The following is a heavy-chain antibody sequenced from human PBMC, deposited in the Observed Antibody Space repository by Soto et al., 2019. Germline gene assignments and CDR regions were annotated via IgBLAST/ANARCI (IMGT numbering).Heavy chain of an antibody. CDR3: TRDMGEPTVVPADTLQAFDI. CDR1: GFIVSTSS. CDR2: IYSVGTT. J-gene: IGHJ3*02. V-gene: IGHV3-53*04. Sequence: VQVVESGGGLVQPGGSLRLSCAASGFIVSTSSMSWVRQAPGKGLEWVSLIYSVGTTYYADSVKGRFSISRHTTKNTLYIQMNSLRAEDTAVYYCTRDMGEPTVVPADTLQAFDIWGQGTMVTVSS. D-gene: IGHD2-2*01.